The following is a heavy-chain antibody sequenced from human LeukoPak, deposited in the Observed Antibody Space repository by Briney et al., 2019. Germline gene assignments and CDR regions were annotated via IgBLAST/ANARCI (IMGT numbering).Heavy chain of an antibody. Sequence: GGSLRLSCAASGFTFSSYSMNWVRQAPGKGLEWVSSISSSSSYIYYADSVKGRFTISRDNAKNTLYLQMNSLRAEDTAVYYCARPYYDILTGYYNAFDYWGQGTLVTVSS. CDR1: GFTFSSYS. J-gene: IGHJ4*02. CDR2: ISSSSSYI. V-gene: IGHV3-21*01. CDR3: ARPYYDILTGYYNAFDY. D-gene: IGHD3-9*01.